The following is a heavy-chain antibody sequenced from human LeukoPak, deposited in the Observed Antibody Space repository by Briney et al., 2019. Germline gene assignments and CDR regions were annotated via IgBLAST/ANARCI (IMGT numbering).Heavy chain of an antibody. CDR2: MNPNSGNT. CDR1: GYTFTSYD. Sequence: ASVKVSCKASGYTFTSYDINWVRQATGQGLEWMGWMNPNSGNTGYAQKFQGRVTITRNTSISTAYMELSSLRSEDTAVYYCARAPRFTMVREVIYWFTPGGQETLVTVS. D-gene: IGHD3-10*01. CDR3: ARAPRFTMVREVIYWFTP. J-gene: IGHJ5*02. V-gene: IGHV1-8*03.